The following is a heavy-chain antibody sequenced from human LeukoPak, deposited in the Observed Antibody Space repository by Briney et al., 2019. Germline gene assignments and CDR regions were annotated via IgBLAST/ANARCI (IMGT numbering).Heavy chain of an antibody. D-gene: IGHD6-6*01. CDR1: RYTFTSYY. V-gene: IGHV1-46*01. J-gene: IGHJ5*02. Sequence: GASVKVSCKASRYTFTSYYMHWVRQAPGQGLEWMGIINPSGGSTSYTQKFQGRVTMTRDTSTSTVYMELSSLRSEDTAVYYCARDLALEYSSSSDWFDPWGQGTLVTVSS. CDR2: INPSGGST. CDR3: ARDLALEYSSSSDWFDP.